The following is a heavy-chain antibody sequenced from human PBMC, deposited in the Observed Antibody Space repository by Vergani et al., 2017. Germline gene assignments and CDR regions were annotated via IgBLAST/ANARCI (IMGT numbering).Heavy chain of an antibody. CDR3: ARVATIGWFDP. CDR2: ISSSSSTI. J-gene: IGHJ5*02. Sequence: EVQLVESGGGLVQPGGSLRLSCAASGLTFSSYSMNWVRQAPGKGLEWVSYISSSSSTIYYADSVKGRFTISRDNAKNSLYLQMNSLRAEDTAVYYCARVATIGWFDPWGQGTLVTVSS. CDR1: GLTFSSYS. V-gene: IGHV3-48*01. D-gene: IGHD5-12*01.